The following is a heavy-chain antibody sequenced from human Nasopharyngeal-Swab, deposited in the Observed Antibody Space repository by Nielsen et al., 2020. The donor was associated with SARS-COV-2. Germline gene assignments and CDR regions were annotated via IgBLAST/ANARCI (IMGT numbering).Heavy chain of an antibody. V-gene: IGHV3-48*03. CDR3: ARDRGGLLWFGELPTYFDY. CDR2: ISSSGSTI. J-gene: IGHJ4*02. D-gene: IGHD3-10*01. Sequence: GMGLEWVSYISSSGSTIYYADSVKGRFTISRDNAKNSLYLQMNSLRAEDTAVYYCARDRGGLLWFGELPTYFDYWGQGTLVTVSS.